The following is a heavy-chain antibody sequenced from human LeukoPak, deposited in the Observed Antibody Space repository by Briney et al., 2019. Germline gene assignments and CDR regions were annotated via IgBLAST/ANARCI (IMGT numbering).Heavy chain of an antibody. CDR2: IYHSGST. D-gene: IGHD3-22*01. V-gene: IGHV4-4*02. Sequence: SGTLSLTCAVSGGSISSSNWWSWVRQPPGKGLEWIGEIYHSGSTNYNPSLKSRVTISVDKSKNQFSLKLSSVTAADTAVYYCARGFDDSSGYYYAYWGQGTLVTVSS. CDR1: GGSISSSNW. J-gene: IGHJ4*02. CDR3: ARGFDDSSGYYYAY.